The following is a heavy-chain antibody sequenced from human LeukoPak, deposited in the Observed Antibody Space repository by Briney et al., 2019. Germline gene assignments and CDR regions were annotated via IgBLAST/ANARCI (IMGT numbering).Heavy chain of an antibody. CDR1: GGSISISYNY. J-gene: IGHJ4*02. CDR3: ARDTLPMTTVTAVDS. V-gene: IGHV4-39*07. CDR2: IYYSGST. Sequence: SETLSLTCAVSGGSISISYNYWGWIRQPPGKGLEWIGNIYYSGSTYYNPSLKSRVTISVDTSKNQFSLKLSSVTAADTAVYYCARDTLPMTTVTAVDSWGQGTLVTVSS. D-gene: IGHD4-17*01.